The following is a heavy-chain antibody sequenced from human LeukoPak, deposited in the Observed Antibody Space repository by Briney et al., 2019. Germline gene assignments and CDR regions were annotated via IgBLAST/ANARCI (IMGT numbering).Heavy chain of an antibody. D-gene: IGHD3-16*02. J-gene: IGHJ5*02. CDR3: ARGMLGELSLYREWFDP. V-gene: IGHV4-38-2*01. CDR1: GYSISSGYY. Sequence: SETLSLTCAVSGYSISSGYYWGWIRQPPGKGLEWIGSIYHSGSTYYNPSLKSRVTISVDTSKNQFSLKLSSVTAADTAVYYCARGMLGELSLYREWFDPWGQGTLVTVSS. CDR2: IYHSGST.